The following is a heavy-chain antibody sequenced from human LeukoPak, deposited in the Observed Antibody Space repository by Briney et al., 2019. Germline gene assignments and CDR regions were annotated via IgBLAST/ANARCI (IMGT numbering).Heavy chain of an antibody. J-gene: IGHJ4*02. CDR1: GFTVSSIH. D-gene: IGHD4-17*01. V-gene: IGHV3-53*05. CDR3: ARDANDYGDSGTLDY. CDR2: TYTGGNS. Sequence: PGGSLRLSCAASGFTVSSIHMVWVRQAPGKGLEWVSVTYTGGNSYYADSVKGRFTISRDNSKNTLYLQMNSLRAEDTAVYYCARDANDYGDSGTLDYWGQGTLVTVSS.